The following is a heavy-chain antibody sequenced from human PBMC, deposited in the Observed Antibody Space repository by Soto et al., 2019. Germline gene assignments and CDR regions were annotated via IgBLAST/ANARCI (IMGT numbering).Heavy chain of an antibody. V-gene: IGHV1-18*01. CDR2: ISNSRGNT. CDR1: GYTFTDHG. J-gene: IGHJ4*02. D-gene: IGHD3-9*01. CDR3: ARVRYFDWLLPLDY. Sequence: ASVKASCKSSGYTFTDHGLSWVRLAPGQGLEWMGWISNSRGNTNYAQKFQGRVTITRDTSASTAYMELSSLRSEDTAVYYCARVRYFDWLLPLDYWGQGTLVTVSS.